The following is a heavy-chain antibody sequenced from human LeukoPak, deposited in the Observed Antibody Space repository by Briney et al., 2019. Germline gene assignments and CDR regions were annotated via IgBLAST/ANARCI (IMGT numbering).Heavy chain of an antibody. J-gene: IGHJ3*02. D-gene: IGHD2-15*01. CDR3: AISRGWYAFDI. CDR1: GFTFNNYL. V-gene: IGHV3-7*01. CDR2: IKKDGSEK. Sequence: GGSLRLSCAASGFTFNNYLMIWVRQAPGKGLEWVANIKKDGSEKYFVDSVKGRFTFTRDNAQNSLHVQMNGLRVEDTGIYYCAISRGWYAFDIWGQGTMVTVSS.